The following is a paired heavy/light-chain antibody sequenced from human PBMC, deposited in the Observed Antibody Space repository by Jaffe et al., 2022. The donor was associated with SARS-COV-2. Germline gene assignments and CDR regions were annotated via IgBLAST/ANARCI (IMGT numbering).Light chain of an antibody. Sequence: DIVMTQSPDSLSVSLGERATINCKSSQSVLYSSNNKNYLAWYQQKPGQPPKLLIQWASTRESGVSDRFSGSGSGTEFTLTISSLQAEDVAVYYCQQYHSPPPTFGQGTKVEIK. CDR3: QQYHSPPPT. J-gene: IGKJ1*01. CDR1: QSVLYSSNNKNY. V-gene: IGKV4-1*01. CDR2: WAS.
Heavy chain of an antibody. V-gene: IGHV3-30*04. CDR1: GFTFSTYA. Sequence: QVQLVESGGGVVQPGRSLRLSCAASGFTFSTYALHWVRQTPGKGLEWVAVISYDGTNTYYADSVKGRFTFSRDNSKNTLYLQMNSLRPEDTAVYYCARGYGGNYRTYFDYWGQGALVTVSS. D-gene: IGHD1-26*01. J-gene: IGHJ4*02. CDR2: ISYDGTNT. CDR3: ARGYGGNYRTYFDY.